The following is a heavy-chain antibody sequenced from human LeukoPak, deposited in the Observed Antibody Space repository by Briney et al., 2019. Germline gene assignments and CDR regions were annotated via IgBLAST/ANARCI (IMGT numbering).Heavy chain of an antibody. CDR3: ARHASLTAAGTGTLDY. CDR2: IYYSGST. CDR1: GGSISSYY. D-gene: IGHD6-13*01. V-gene: IGHV4-59*08. J-gene: IGHJ4*02. Sequence: PSETLSLTCTVSGGSISSYYWSWIRQPPGKGLEWIGYIYYSGSTNYNPSLKSRVTISVDTSKNQFSLKLSSVTAADTAVYYCARHASLTAAGTGTLDYWGQGTLVTASS.